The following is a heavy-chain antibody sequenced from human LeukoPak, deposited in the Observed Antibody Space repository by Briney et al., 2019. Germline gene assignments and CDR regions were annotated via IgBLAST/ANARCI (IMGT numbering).Heavy chain of an antibody. CDR2: IYYSGST. D-gene: IGHD2-21*02. CDR1: GGSISSYY. J-gene: IGHJ4*02. CDR3: ARGPYCGGDCYFDY. V-gene: IGHV4-59*12. Sequence: PSETLSLTCTVSGGSISSYYWSWIRQPPGKGLEWIGYIYYSGSTNYNPSLKSRVTILVDTSMNQFSLKLTSVTAADTAVYYCARGPYCGGDCYFDYWGQGTLVTVSS.